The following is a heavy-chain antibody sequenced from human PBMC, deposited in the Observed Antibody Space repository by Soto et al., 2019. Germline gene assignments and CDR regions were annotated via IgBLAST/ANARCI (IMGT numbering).Heavy chain of an antibody. CDR2: IYWDDDK. CDR3: AHSLIGYYYDSSGSNWFDP. J-gene: IGHJ5*02. CDR1: GFSLSTSGVG. V-gene: IGHV2-5*02. D-gene: IGHD3-22*01. Sequence: QITLKESGPTLVKPTQTLTLTCTFSGFSLSTSGVGVGWIRQPPGKALEWLALIYWDDDKRYSPSLKSRLTTTQDTSKTQVVLTMAIMDPVDTATYYCAHSLIGYYYDSSGSNWFDPWGQGTLVTVSS.